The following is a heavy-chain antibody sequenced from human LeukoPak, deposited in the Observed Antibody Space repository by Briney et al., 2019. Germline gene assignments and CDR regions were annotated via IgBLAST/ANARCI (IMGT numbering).Heavy chain of an antibody. Sequence: ASVKVSCKASGYTFTSYDINWVRQATGQGLEWMGRMNPNSGNTGYAQKFQGRVTMTRDMSTSTVYMELSSLRSEDTAVYNCAREDASSFDYWGQGTLVTVSS. D-gene: IGHD3-16*01. CDR2: MNPNSGNT. CDR3: AREDASSFDY. V-gene: IGHV1-8*01. J-gene: IGHJ4*02. CDR1: GYTFTSYD.